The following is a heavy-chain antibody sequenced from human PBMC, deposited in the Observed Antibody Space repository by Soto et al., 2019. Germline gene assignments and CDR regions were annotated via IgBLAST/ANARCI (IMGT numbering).Heavy chain of an antibody. D-gene: IGHD3-9*01. CDR1: GFTFRNYG. Sequence: GGSLRLSCAASGFTFRNYGMNCVRQAPGKGLEWVSAISGSGGSTYYADSVKGRFTISRDNSKNTLYLQMNSLRAEDTAVYYCAKDADDVLRYFDWLPQDVLPGYFDYWGQGTLVTVSS. CDR2: ISGSGGST. J-gene: IGHJ4*02. V-gene: IGHV3-23*01. CDR3: AKDADDVLRYFDWLPQDVLPGYFDY.